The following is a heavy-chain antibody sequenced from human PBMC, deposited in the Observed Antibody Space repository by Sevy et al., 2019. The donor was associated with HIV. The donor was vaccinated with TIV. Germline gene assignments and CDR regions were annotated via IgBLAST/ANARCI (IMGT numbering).Heavy chain of an antibody. Sequence: GGSLRLSCEASGFAFRDSAIHWARQSPGKGLEWVALISHGGSYEYYVDSVKGRFTVSSDRSKNILYPQMDSLRAEDTAVYYCARMVSGGLRWELIKENAFDIWGQGTAVTISS. CDR3: ARMVSGGLRWELIKENAFDI. J-gene: IGHJ3*02. CDR2: ISHGGSYE. V-gene: IGHV3-30-3*01. CDR1: GFAFRDSA. D-gene: IGHD4-17*01.